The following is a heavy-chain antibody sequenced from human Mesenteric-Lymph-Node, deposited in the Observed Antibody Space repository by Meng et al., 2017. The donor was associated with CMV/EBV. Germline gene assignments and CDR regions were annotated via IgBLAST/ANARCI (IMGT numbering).Heavy chain of an antibody. CDR3: ASSVVPAANHYYYYYGMDV. J-gene: IGHJ6*02. Sequence: SVKVSCKASGGTFSSYAISWVRQAPGQGLEWMGGIIPIFGTANYAQKFQGRVTITTDESTSTAYMELRSLRSDDTAVYYCASSVVPAANHYYYYYGMDVWGQGTTVTVSS. CDR1: GGTFSSYA. CDR2: IIPIFGTA. V-gene: IGHV1-69*05. D-gene: IGHD2-2*01.